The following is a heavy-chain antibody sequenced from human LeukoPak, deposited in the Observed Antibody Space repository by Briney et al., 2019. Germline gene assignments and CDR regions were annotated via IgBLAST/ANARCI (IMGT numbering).Heavy chain of an antibody. V-gene: IGHV3-7*01. CDR1: GFTVSSNY. D-gene: IGHD3-3*01. J-gene: IGHJ3*02. CDR2: IKQDGSEK. CDR3: ASSTYYDFWSGYYYDAFDI. Sequence: GGSLRLSCAASGFTVSSNYMSWVRQAPGKGLEWVANIKQDGSEKYYVDSVKGRFTISRDNAKNSLYLQMNSLRAEDTAVYYCASSTYYDFWSGYYYDAFDIWGQGTMVTVSS.